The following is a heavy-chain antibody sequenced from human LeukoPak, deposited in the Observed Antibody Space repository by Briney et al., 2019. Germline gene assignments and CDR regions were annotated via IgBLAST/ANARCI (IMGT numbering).Heavy chain of an antibody. CDR2: IYYSGST. J-gene: IGHJ4*02. V-gene: IGHV4-39*01. CDR3: ARHRRDYYDSSGYYYVGFDY. CDR1: GGSISSSSYY. Sequence: KPSETLSLTCTVSGGSISSSSYYWGWIRQPPGKGLEWIGSIYYSGSTYYNPSLKSRVTISVDTSKNQFSLKLSSVTAADMAVYYCARHRRDYYDSSGYYYVGFDYWGQGTLVTVSS. D-gene: IGHD3-22*01.